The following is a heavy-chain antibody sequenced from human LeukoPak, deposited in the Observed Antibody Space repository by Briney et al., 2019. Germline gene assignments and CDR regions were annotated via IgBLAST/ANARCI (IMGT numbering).Heavy chain of an antibody. CDR2: IKQDGTEK. Sequence: GGSLRLSCAGSGFTFRSYWMNWVRQAPGKGLEWLAIIKQDGTEKHYKGSVEGRFTISRDNAKNSLHLQMNSLRAEDTAVYYCAGGSGYLITSWGQGILVTVSS. V-gene: IGHV3-7*01. J-gene: IGHJ5*02. CDR3: AGGSGYLITS. CDR1: GFTFRSYW. D-gene: IGHD3-9*01.